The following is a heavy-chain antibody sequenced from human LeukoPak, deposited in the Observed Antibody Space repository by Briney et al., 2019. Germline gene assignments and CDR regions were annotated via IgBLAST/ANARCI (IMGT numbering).Heavy chain of an antibody. V-gene: IGHV1-3*01. Sequence: VASVKVSCKASGYTFTSYAMHWVRQAPGQRLEWMGWINAGNGNTKYSQKFQGRVTITRDTSASTAYMELSSLRSEDTAVYYCAITDSSGYYAHFDYWGQGTLVTVSS. D-gene: IGHD3-22*01. J-gene: IGHJ4*02. CDR3: AITDSSGYYAHFDY. CDR2: INAGNGNT. CDR1: GYTFTSYA.